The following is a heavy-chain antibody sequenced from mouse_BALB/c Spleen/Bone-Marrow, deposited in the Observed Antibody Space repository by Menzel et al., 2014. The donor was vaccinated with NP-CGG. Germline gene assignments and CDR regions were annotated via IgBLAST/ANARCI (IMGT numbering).Heavy chain of an antibody. V-gene: IGHV3-1*02. CDR3: TRETTAVADFDY. D-gene: IGHD1-1*01. Sequence: EVKLEESGPDLVKPSQSLSLTCTVTGYSITSGYGWHWIQQFPGNKLEWMGYIHYRGSTDYNPSLKSRISITRDTSKNQFSLQLNSLTTEDTATYYCTRETTAVADFDYWGQGATLTVTS. J-gene: IGHJ2*01. CDR1: GYSITSGYG. CDR2: IHYRGST.